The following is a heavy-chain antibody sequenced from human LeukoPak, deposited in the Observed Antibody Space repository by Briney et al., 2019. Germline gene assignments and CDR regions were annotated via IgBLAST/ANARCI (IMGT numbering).Heavy chain of an antibody. V-gene: IGHV1-69*04. Sequence: SVKVSCKASGGTFSSYAISWVRQAPGQGLEWMGRIIPILGIANYAQKFQGRVTITADESTSTAYMELSSLRSEDTAVYYCARGVIGYCSSTSCSLDYWGQGTLVTVSS. CDR2: IIPILGIA. J-gene: IGHJ4*02. D-gene: IGHD2-2*01. CDR1: GGTFSSYA. CDR3: ARGVIGYCSSTSCSLDY.